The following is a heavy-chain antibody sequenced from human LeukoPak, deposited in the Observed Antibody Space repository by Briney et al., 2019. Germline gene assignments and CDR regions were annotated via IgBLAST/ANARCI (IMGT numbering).Heavy chain of an antibody. CDR2: IYYSGST. CDR1: GGSISSYY. D-gene: IGHD6-13*01. V-gene: IGHV4-59*01. CDR3: ARDLRAGAGTNWFDP. J-gene: IGHJ5*02. Sequence: WESLSLTCTVSGGSISSYYWSWIRQPPGKGLEWIGYIYYSGSTNYNPSLMSRVTISVDTSKNQFSLKLSPVTAAEQAVYYFARDLRAGAGTNWFDPWGQGTLDTVSS.